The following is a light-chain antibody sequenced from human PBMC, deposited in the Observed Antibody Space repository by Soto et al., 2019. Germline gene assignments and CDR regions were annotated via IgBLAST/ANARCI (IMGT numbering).Light chain of an antibody. CDR1: SSSVWTNF. J-gene: IGLJ1*01. Sequence: QSVLTQPPASSGTPGQRVSISCSGYSSSVWTNFVYWYQQLPGTAPKVLIHSNNQRPSGVPDRFSGSKSGTSASLAISGLRSEDEADYYCAAWDDNLSTYVFGSGTKVTVL. V-gene: IGLV1-47*02. CDR2: SNN. CDR3: AAWDDNLSTYV.